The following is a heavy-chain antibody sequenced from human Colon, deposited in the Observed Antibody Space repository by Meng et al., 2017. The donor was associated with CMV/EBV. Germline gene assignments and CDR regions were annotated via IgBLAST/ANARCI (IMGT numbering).Heavy chain of an antibody. D-gene: IGHD2-2*01. CDR1: GLTFSNAW. J-gene: IGHJ4*02. CDR3: TTPGCSSTTCYTRLSY. CDR2: IKSKTDGGTT. V-gene: IGHV3-15*01. Sequence: GGSLRLSCAASGLTFSNAWMSWVRQAPGKGWEGVGRIKSKTDGGTTDYAAPVKGRFTISRDDSQNTLFLQLDSLKTEDTATYYCTTPGCSSTTCYTRLSYWGQGTVVTVSS.